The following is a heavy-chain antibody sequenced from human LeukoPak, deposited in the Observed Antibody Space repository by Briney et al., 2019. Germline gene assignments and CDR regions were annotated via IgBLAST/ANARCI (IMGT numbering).Heavy chain of an antibody. V-gene: IGHV3-23*01. Sequence: PGGSLRLSCVVSGFTFSSHAMTWVRQGPGKGLEWVSAIDIGGDITFYADSVQGRFIISRDNSKNTVYLQMNSLRVEDTAVYYCANEEVPNDYWGQGTLVTVSS. CDR2: IDIGGDIT. J-gene: IGHJ4*02. CDR1: GFTFSSHA. CDR3: ANEEVPNDY. D-gene: IGHD4/OR15-4a*01.